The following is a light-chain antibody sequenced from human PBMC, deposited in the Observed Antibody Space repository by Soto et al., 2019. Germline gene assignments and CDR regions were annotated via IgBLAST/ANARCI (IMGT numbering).Light chain of an antibody. CDR3: QQYNNWPPFT. J-gene: IGKJ3*01. CDR1: QSVSSN. V-gene: IGKV3-15*01. CDR2: GAS. Sequence: EIVMTQSPATLSVSPGERATLSCRASQSVSSNLAWYQQKPGQAPRLLIYGASTRTTGIPARSSGSGSGTEFTLTISSLQSEDFAVYYCQQYNNWPPFTFGPGTTVDIK.